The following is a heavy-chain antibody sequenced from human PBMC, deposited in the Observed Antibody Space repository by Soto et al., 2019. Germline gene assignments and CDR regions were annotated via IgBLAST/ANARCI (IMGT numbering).Heavy chain of an antibody. CDR1: GFPFSRYG. CDR2: MSYDGSNK. Sequence: QVQLVESGGGVVHPGMSLRLSCAASGFPFSRYGMHWARQAPGKGLEWVAVMSYDGSNKYYADSVKGRFTISRDNSKDTLYLQMNSLRDADTAVYYCATNPSECQQLYYFDYWGQGTLVTVSS. D-gene: IGHD6-13*01. CDR3: ATNPSECQQLYYFDY. J-gene: IGHJ4*02. V-gene: IGHV3-30*03.